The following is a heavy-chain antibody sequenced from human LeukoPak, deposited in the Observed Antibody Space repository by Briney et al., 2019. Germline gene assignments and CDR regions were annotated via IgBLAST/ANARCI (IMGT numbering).Heavy chain of an antibody. CDR3: TKLARAPRDFDY. CDR2: SRDKGNSYTT. V-gene: IGHV3-72*01. CDR1: GFTFSDHY. Sequence: GGSLTLSCAASGFTFSDHYIDWVRQAAGKGLEWVGRSRDKGNSYTTAYAAPVRGRFTISRDNSKNSLYLQMNSLKIEDTAVYYCTKLARAPRDFDYWGQGALVTVSS. D-gene: IGHD6-6*01. J-gene: IGHJ4*01.